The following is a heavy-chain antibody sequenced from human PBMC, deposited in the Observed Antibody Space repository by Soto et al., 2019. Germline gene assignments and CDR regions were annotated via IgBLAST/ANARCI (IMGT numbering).Heavy chain of an antibody. D-gene: IGHD2-15*01. CDR2: ISYDGSNK. Sequence: SLRLSCAASVFAYSSYAMHCVRQAPGKGLEWVAVISYDGSNKYYADSVKGRFTISRDNSKNTLYLQMNSLRAEDTAVYYCARVSLALYYFDYWGQGTLVTVSS. CDR3: ARVSLALYYFDY. V-gene: IGHV3-30-3*01. J-gene: IGHJ4*02. CDR1: VFAYSSYA.